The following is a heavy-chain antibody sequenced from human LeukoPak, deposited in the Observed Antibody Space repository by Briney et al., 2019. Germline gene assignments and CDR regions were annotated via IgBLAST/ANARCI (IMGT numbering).Heavy chain of an antibody. CDR2: SDPENGKT. CDR1: GYIFTELS. D-gene: IGHD3-16*01. V-gene: IGHV1-24*01. J-gene: IGHJ4*01. CDR3: AIDTVYYDPPSY. Sequence: ASVKVSCKVSGYIFTELSMHWVRQSPGKGLEWMGGSDPENGKTVYAQNFQGRATMTEDTSADTAYMELSSLRSEDTAVYYCAIDTVYYDPPSYWGQGTLVTVSS.